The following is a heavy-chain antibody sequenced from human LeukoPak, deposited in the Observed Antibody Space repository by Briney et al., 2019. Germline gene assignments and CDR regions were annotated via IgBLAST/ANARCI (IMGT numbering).Heavy chain of an antibody. J-gene: IGHJ6*03. CDR1: GGSISSYY. V-gene: IGHV4-59*01. CDR2: IYYSGST. Sequence: PSETLSLTCTVSGGSISSYYWSWIRQPPGKGLEWIGYIYYSGSTNYNPSLKSRVTISVDTSKNQFSLKLSSVTAADTAVYYCARARGSSGYDYLDYYYYMDVWGKGTTVTVSS. CDR3: ARARGSSGYDYLDYYYYMDV. D-gene: IGHD5-12*01.